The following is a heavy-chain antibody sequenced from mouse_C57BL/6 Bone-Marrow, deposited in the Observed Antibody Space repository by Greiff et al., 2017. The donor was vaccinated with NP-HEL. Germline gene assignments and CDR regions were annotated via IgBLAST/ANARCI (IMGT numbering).Heavy chain of an antibody. V-gene: IGHV1-55*01. D-gene: IGHD1-3*01. Sequence: QVQLQQSGAELVKPGASVKTSCKASGYTFTSYWITWVKQRPGQGLEWIGDIYPGSGSTNYNEKFKSKATLTVDTSSSTAYMQLSSLTSEDSAVYYCASYNSYYYAMDYWGQGTSVTVSS. CDR2: IYPGSGST. J-gene: IGHJ4*01. CDR1: GYTFTSYW. CDR3: ASYNSYYYAMDY.